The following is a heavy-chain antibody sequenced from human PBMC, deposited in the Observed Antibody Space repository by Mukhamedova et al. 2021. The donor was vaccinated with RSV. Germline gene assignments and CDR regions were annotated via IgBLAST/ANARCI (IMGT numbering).Heavy chain of an antibody. J-gene: IGHJ3*02. D-gene: IGHD3-10*01. V-gene: IGHV4-4*07. Sequence: TWGSTNYNPSLKSRVTMSVDTSKNQFSLKLSSVTAADTAVYYCASTRTLLWFGDPMGAFDIWGQGTMVTVSS. CDR2: TWGST. CDR3: ASTRTLLWFGDPMGAFDI.